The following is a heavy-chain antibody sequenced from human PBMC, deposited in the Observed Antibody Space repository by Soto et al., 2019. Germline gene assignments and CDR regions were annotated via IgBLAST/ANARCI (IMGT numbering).Heavy chain of an antibody. D-gene: IGHD4-17*01. CDR1: GGSISSSNW. CDR2: IYHSGST. CDR3: ARAFGPTTVTYFDY. V-gene: IGHV4-4*02. Sequence: SETLSLTCAVSGGSISSSNWWSWVRQPPGKGLEWIGEIYHSGSTNYNPSLKSRVTISVDKSKNQFSLKLSSVTAADTAVYYCARAFGPTTVTYFDYWGQGTLVTVSS. J-gene: IGHJ4*02.